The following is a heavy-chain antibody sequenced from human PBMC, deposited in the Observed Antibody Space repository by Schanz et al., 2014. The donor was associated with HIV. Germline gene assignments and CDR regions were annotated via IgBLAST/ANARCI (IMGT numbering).Heavy chain of an antibody. CDR3: AKGQRGVVRGDIDC. CDR1: GFTFSTYA. J-gene: IGHJ4*02. D-gene: IGHD3-10*01. Sequence: EQLLESGGGLVQPGGSLRLSCTASGFTFSTYAMNWVRQAPGKGLEWVSVISGSDDSTYYADSVKGRFIISRDNSKNRVYLHMISLRAEDTAVYYCAKGQRGVVRGDIDCWGQGTLVTVSS. CDR2: ISGSDDST. V-gene: IGHV3-23*01.